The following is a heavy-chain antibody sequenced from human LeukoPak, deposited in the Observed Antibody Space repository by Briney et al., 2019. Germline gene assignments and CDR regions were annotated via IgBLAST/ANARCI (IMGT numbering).Heavy chain of an antibody. D-gene: IGHD6-13*01. V-gene: IGHV4-34*01. Sequence: SETLSLTCAVYGGSFSGYYWSWIRQPPGKGLEWIGEINHSGSTNYNPSLKSRVTISVDTSKNQFSLKLSSVTAADTAVYYCARGVGFSSSWYRYWGQGTLVTVSS. CDR1: GGSFSGYY. CDR2: INHSGST. CDR3: ARGVGFSSSWYRY. J-gene: IGHJ4*02.